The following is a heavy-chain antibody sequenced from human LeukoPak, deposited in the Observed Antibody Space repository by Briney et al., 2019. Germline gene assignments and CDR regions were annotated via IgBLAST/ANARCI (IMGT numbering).Heavy chain of an antibody. J-gene: IGHJ4*02. CDR2: IWYDGSNK. CDR1: GFTFSSYG. D-gene: IGHD3-22*01. V-gene: IGHV3-33*01. Sequence: GGSLRLSCAASGFTFSSYGMHWVRQAPGKGLEWVAVIWYDGSNKYYADSVKGRFTISRDNSKNTLYLQMNSLRAEDTAVYYCARDYYDNSGYYPYFDYWGQGTVVTVS. CDR3: ARDYYDNSGYYPYFDY.